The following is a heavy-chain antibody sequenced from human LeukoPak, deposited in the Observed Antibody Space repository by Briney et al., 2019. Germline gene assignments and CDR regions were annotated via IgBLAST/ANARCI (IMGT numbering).Heavy chain of an antibody. J-gene: IGHJ5*02. Sequence: PSETLSLTCTVSGGSISYYYWNWIRQPPGKGLEWIGYIYYSGSTNYNPSLKSRVTISVDTSKNQFSLRLSSVTAADTAVYYCARVKIGANWFDPWGQGTLVTVSS. CDR2: IYYSGST. CDR1: GGSISYYY. CDR3: ARVKIGANWFDP. V-gene: IGHV4-59*01.